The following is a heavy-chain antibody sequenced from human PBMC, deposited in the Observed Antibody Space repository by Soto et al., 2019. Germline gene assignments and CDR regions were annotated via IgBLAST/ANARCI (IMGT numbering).Heavy chain of an antibody. CDR2: ISGSGGST. V-gene: IGHV3-23*01. J-gene: IGHJ4*02. D-gene: IGHD1-20*01. Sequence: EVQLLESGGGLVQPGGSLRLSCAASGFTFSSYAMSWVRQAPGKGLEWVSAISGSGGSTYYADSVKGRVTISRDNPKNALYLQMNGLRGEDRAVYYCTAFRPPYSLNDSGSVVSHAGCWGQGTLVTVSS. CDR1: GFTFSSYA. CDR3: TAFRPPYSLNDSGSVVSHAGC.